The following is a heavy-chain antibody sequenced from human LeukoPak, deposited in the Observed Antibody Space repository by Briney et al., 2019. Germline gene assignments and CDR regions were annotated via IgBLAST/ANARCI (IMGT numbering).Heavy chain of an antibody. Sequence: GGSLRLSCAASGFTFSSYSMTWVRQAPGKGLEWVGRIKSKTNGGTTDYAAPVKGRFTISRDDSKNTLYLQMNSLKTEDTAVYYCITYLTTDSSGWYWGQGTLVTVSS. V-gene: IGHV3-15*01. J-gene: IGHJ4*02. CDR2: IKSKTNGGTT. CDR1: GFTFSSYS. CDR3: ITYLTTDSSGWY. D-gene: IGHD6-19*01.